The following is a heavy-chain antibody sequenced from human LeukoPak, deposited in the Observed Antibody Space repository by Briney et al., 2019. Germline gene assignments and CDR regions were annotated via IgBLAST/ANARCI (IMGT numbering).Heavy chain of an antibody. CDR2: INVEGSRT. CDR3: VRSMSGRNDL. CDR1: GFTFSNYW. Sequence: PGGSLRLSCVGSGFTFSNYWVHWFRQVPGEGLVWVSRINVEGSRTDYADSVRGRFTISRDNVKNTLYLQMNSLTAEDTAVYYCVRSMSGRNDLWGQGTLVTVSS. J-gene: IGHJ5*02. V-gene: IGHV3-74*01. D-gene: IGHD3-3*01.